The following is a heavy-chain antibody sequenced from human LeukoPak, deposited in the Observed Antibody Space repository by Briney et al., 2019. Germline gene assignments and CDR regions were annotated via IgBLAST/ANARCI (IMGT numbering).Heavy chain of an antibody. CDR2: IKQDGSEK. V-gene: IGHV3-7*03. CDR3: ARDRGTYYYDSSGYYPPYYFDY. Sequence: GGSLRLSCAASGFTFSSYWMNWVRQAPGKGLEWVANIKQDGSEKYYVDSVKGRFTISRDNAKNSLYLQMNSLRAEDTAVYYCARDRGTYYYDSSGYYPPYYFDYWGQGTLVTVSS. CDR1: GFTFSSYW. J-gene: IGHJ4*02. D-gene: IGHD3-22*01.